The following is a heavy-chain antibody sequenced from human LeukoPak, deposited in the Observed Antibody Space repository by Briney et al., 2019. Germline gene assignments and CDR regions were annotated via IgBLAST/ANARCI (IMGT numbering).Heavy chain of an antibody. D-gene: IGHD4-23*01. J-gene: IGHJ4*02. Sequence: SETLSLTCAVYGGSFSGYYWSWMRQPPGKGVEGFGEINHSGSTNYNPSLKRRVTISVDTSKNQFSLKLSSVTAADTAVYYCATGKELLRWPKSVDYWGQGTLVTVSS. V-gene: IGHV4-34*01. CDR3: ATGKELLRWPKSVDY. CDR2: INHSGST. CDR1: GGSFSGYY.